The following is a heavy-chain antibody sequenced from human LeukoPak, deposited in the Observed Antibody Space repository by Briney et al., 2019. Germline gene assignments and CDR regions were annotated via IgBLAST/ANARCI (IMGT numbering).Heavy chain of an antibody. D-gene: IGHD3-22*01. CDR3: ARVSYYDSSGYTYYYYYMDV. V-gene: IGHV3-20*04. CDR1: GFTFDDYG. CDR2: INWNGGST. J-gene: IGHJ6*03. Sequence: PGGSLRLSCAASGFTFDDYGMSWVRQAPGKGLEWVSGINWNGGSTGYADSVKGRFTISGDNAKNSLYLQMNSLRAEDTALYYCARVSYYDSSGYTYYYYYMDVWGKGTTVTVSS.